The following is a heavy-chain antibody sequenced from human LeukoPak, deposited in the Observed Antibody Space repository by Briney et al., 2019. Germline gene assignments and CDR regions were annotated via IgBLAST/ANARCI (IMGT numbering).Heavy chain of an antibody. CDR2: IRSKANSYAT. D-gene: IGHD3-10*01. CDR3: TRPRGPFYNGFAP. J-gene: IGHJ5*02. Sequence: GGSLRLSCAASGFTFSGSAMHWVRQASGKGLEWVGRIRSKANSYATAYAASVKGRFTISRDDSKNTAYLQMNSLKTEDTAVYYCTRPRGPFYNGFAPWGQGTLVTVSS. V-gene: IGHV3-73*01. CDR1: GFTFSGSA.